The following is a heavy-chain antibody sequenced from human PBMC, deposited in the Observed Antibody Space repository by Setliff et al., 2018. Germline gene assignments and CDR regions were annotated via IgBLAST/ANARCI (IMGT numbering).Heavy chain of an antibody. J-gene: IGHJ6*02. CDR2: IDYSGST. V-gene: IGHV4-59*11. D-gene: IGHD3-10*01. Sequence: SETLSLTCTVSGGSISSHYWSWIRQPPGKGLEWIGYIDYSGSTNYNPSLKSRVTISVDTSKNQFSLKLSSVTAADKAVYYCARVRSYGSGNYYYYYYDMDVWGQGTTVTVSS. CDR3: ARVRSYGSGNYYYYYYDMDV. CDR1: GGSISSHY.